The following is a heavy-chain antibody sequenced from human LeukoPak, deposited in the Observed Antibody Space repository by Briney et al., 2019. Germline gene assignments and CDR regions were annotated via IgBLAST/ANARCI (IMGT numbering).Heavy chain of an antibody. CDR3: AVEFLGYGSGSYFDY. CDR2: IYYSGST. V-gene: IGHV4-39*01. D-gene: IGHD3-10*01. Sequence: SETLSLTCTVSGDSISTEVNYWGWIRQPPGKGLEWIGSIYYSGSTYYNPSLKSRVTISVDTSKNQFSLKLSSVTAADTAVYYCAVEFLGYGSGSYFDYWGQGTLVTVSS. CDR1: GDSISTEVNY. J-gene: IGHJ4*02.